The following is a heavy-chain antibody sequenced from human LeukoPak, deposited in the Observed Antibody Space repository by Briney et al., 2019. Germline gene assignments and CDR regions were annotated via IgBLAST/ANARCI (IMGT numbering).Heavy chain of an antibody. V-gene: IGHV4-59*08. CDR3: ACYSSPGGWGVFDY. CDR2: IYYSGST. D-gene: IGHD2-2*02. Sequence: SETLSLTCTVSGGSIRSYYWSWIRQPPGKGLEWIGYIYYSGSTKYNPSLKSRVFISVDTSRNQFSLKLTSVTAADTAVYYCACYSSPGGWGVFDYWGQGTLVTVSS. J-gene: IGHJ4*02. CDR1: GGSIRSYY.